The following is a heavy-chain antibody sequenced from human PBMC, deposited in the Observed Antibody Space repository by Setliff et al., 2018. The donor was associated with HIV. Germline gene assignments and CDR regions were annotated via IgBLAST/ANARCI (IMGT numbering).Heavy chain of an antibody. V-gene: IGHV1-18*01. CDR2: ISAYNGNA. J-gene: IGHJ5*02. CDR3: ARDPAFRRYYDILTGYSPSWFDP. Sequence: ASVKVSCKASGYTFTNYGINWVRQAPGQGLEWMGWISAYNGNANHAQKLQGRVTMTTDTSTSTAYMELRSLRSDDTAVYYCARDPAFRRYYDILTGYSPSWFDPWGQGTLVTVSS. CDR1: GYTFTNYG. D-gene: IGHD3-9*01.